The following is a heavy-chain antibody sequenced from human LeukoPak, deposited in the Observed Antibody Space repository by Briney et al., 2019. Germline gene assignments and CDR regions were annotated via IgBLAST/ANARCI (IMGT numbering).Heavy chain of an antibody. CDR3: ARGYDRNGYQSRGFDY. D-gene: IGHD3-22*01. CDR2: IYPSGNS. V-gene: IGHV4-61*02. Sequence: SQTLSLTCTVSGGSISSGSFYWSWIRQTAGKGLEWIGRIYPSGNSQYSPSFRSRATISLDTRNQFSLKLSSVTAADTAVYFCARGYDRNGYQSRGFDYWGQGALVNVSS. CDR1: GGSISSGSFY. J-gene: IGHJ4*02.